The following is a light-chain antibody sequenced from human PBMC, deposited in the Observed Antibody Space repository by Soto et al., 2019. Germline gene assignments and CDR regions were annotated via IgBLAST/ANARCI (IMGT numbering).Light chain of an antibody. CDR2: DAS. J-gene: IGKJ1*01. Sequence: EILLTQSPATLSLSPGERATLSCRASQSVGSSLAWYQQKPGQAPRLLIYDASNRATAIQGRFSGSGSGTDFTLTISNLEPEDFAVYYCQHRSSWPLTFGQGAKVEIK. CDR3: QHRSSWPLT. V-gene: IGKV3-11*01. CDR1: QSVGSS.